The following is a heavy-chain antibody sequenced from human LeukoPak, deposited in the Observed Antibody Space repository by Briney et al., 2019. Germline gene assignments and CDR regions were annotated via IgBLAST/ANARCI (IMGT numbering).Heavy chain of an antibody. CDR3: VRRPDYFDY. CDR1: GFTFSSYA. J-gene: IGHJ4*02. V-gene: IGHV3-23*01. CDR2: ISGGGGSI. Sequence: GGSLRLSCAASGFTFSSYAMSWVRQAPGKGLEWVSAISGGGGSIYYADSVKGRFTISRDNSKNTLNLQMNSLRAEDTAVYYCVRRPDYFDYWGQGTLVTVSS.